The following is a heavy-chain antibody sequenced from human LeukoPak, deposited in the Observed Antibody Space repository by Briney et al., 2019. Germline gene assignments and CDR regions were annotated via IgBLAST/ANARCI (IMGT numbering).Heavy chain of an antibody. V-gene: IGHV4-59*08. J-gene: IGHJ4*02. D-gene: IGHD6-13*01. CDR2: IYYSGST. CDR1: GGSFSGYY. Sequence: PSETLSLTCAVYGGSFSGYYWSWIRQPPGKGLEWIGYIYYSGSTNYNPSLKSRVTISVDTSKNQFSLKLSSVTAADTAVYYCARHGYSSSWYPPYFDYWGQGTLVTVSS. CDR3: ARHGYSSSWYPPYFDY.